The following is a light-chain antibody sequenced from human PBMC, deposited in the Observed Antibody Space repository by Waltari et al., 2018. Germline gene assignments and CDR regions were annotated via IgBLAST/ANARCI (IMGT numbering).Light chain of an antibody. V-gene: IGKV3-11*01. CDR2: NAS. Sequence: IILTQSPATLSLSPGDRATLSCRASQSVGNSLSWYQQKPGQAPRLLIYNASTRPTGIPARFGGSGSGTDFTLTIGSLEPEDFAVYFCLQRSNWPPTFGGGTTVEIK. J-gene: IGKJ4*01. CDR1: QSVGNS. CDR3: LQRSNWPPT.